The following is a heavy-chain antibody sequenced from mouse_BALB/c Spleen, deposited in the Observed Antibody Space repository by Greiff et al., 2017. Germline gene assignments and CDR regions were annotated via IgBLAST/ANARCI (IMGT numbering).Heavy chain of an antibody. CDR2: ISSGGSYT. CDR1: GFTFSSYG. J-gene: IGHJ4*01. D-gene: IGHD1-1*01. V-gene: IGHV5-6*01. CDR3: ARHRANYGRSYHYAMDY. Sequence: EVKLVESGGDLVKPGGSLKLSCAVSGFTFSSYGMSWVRQTPDKRLEWVATISSGGSYTYYPDSVKGRFTISRDKAKNTLYLQMSSLKSEDTAMYYCARHRANYGRSYHYAMDYWGQGTSVTVSS.